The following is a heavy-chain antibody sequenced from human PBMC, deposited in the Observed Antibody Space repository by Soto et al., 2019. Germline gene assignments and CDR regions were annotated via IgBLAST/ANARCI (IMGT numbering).Heavy chain of an antibody. Sequence: QVQLQESGPGLVKPSQTLSLTCTVSGGSISSGGYYWSWIRQHPGKGLEWIGYIYYSGSTYYNPSLKSRVTIAVDTSKNQFSLKLSSVTAADTAVYYCAREGYDSTRGAFDIWGQGTMVTVSS. CDR3: AREGYDSTRGAFDI. CDR2: IYYSGST. D-gene: IGHD3-22*01. J-gene: IGHJ3*02. V-gene: IGHV4-31*03. CDR1: GGSISSGGYY.